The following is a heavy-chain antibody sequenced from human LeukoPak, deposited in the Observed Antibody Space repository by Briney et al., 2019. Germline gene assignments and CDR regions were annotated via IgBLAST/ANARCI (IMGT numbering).Heavy chain of an antibody. D-gene: IGHD3-16*02. CDR3: AREDLLLSTLFDY. J-gene: IGHJ4*02. CDR2: IKQDGSEK. CDR1: GFTFSSYW. V-gene: IGHV3-7*01. Sequence: GGSLRLSCAASGFTFSSYWMSWVRQAPGKGLEWVANIKQDGSEKYYVDSVKGRFTISRDNAKNSPYLQMNSLRAEDTAVYYCAREDLLLSTLFDYWGQGTLVTVSS.